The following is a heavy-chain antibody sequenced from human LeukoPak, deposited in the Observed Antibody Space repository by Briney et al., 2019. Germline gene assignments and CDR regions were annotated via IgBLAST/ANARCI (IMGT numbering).Heavy chain of an antibody. J-gene: IGHJ4*02. CDR2: TYYRSKWYN. V-gene: IGHV6-1*01. CDR3: ARGGLEYSCGLDY. D-gene: IGHD5-18*01. CDR1: GDSVSSNSAA. Sequence: SQTLSLTCAISGDSVSSNSAARNWIRQSPSRGLKWLGRTYYRSKWYNDYAVSVKSRITINPDTSKKQFSLQLNSVTPEDTAVYYCARGGLEYSCGLDYWGQGTLVTVSP.